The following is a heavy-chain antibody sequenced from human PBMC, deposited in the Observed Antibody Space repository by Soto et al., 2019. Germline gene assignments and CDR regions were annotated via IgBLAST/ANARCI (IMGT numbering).Heavy chain of an antibody. CDR3: ARGPRYCSSTSCYYFDFYYYYGMDV. CDR2: IIPILGIA. CDR1: GGTFSSYT. Sequence: QVQLVQSGAEVKKPGSSVKVSCKASGGTFSSYTISWVRQAPGQGLEWMGRIIPILGIANYAQKFQGRVTITADKSTSTAYMELSSRRSEDTAVYYCARGPRYCSSTSCYYFDFYYYYGMDVWGQGTTVTVSS. J-gene: IGHJ6*02. V-gene: IGHV1-69*02. D-gene: IGHD2-2*01.